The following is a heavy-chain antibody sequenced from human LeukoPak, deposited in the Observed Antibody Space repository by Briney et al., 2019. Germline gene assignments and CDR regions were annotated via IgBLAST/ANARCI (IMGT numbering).Heavy chain of an antibody. D-gene: IGHD6-13*01. CDR1: GYTFSNYY. V-gene: IGHV1-46*01. CDR2: INPSGGST. CDR3: AYLIAAAGVDY. Sequence: GASVKVSCKASGYTFSNYYIHWVRQAPGQGLEWMGVINPSGGSTRYAQNFQDRITMTRDTSTSTVYMDLSSLRSEDTAVYYCAYLIAAAGVDYWGQGTLVTVSS. J-gene: IGHJ4*02.